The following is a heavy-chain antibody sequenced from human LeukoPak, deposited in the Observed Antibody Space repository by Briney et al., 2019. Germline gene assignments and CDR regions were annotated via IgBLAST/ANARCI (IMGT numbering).Heavy chain of an antibody. Sequence: GGSLRLSCSASGFTFSSYAMTWVRQAPGKGLEWVSVISGSGNSTYYADSVKGRFTISRDNSKNTLYLQMNSLRAEDTAVYYCARGGVSSGYYYFDYWGQGTLVTVSS. J-gene: IGHJ4*02. CDR3: ARGGVSSGYYYFDY. V-gene: IGHV3-23*01. CDR1: GFTFSSYA. CDR2: ISGSGNST. D-gene: IGHD3-22*01.